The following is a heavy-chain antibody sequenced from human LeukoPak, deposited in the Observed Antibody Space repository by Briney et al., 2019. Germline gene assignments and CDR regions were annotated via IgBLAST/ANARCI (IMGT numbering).Heavy chain of an antibody. J-gene: IGHJ3*02. CDR3: AREGTIYDFWSGYNGSDAFDI. CDR1: GYTFTGYY. D-gene: IGHD3-3*01. Sequence: ASVKVSCKASGYTFTGYYMHWVRQAPGQGLEWMGWINPNSGGTNYAKKFQGRVTMTRDTSIRTAYMEMSRLRSDDTAVYYCAREGTIYDFWSGYNGSDAFDIWGQGTMVTVSS. V-gene: IGHV1-2*02. CDR2: INPNSGGT.